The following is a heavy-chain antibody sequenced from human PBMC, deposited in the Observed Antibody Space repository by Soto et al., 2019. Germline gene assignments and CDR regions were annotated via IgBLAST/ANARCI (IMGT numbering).Heavy chain of an antibody. CDR3: ARRGGSGSGGDV. J-gene: IGHJ6*02. CDR1: GFTFSTRG. Sequence: QVQLVESGGGVVQPGRSLRLSCAASGFTFSTRGMHWVRQAPGKGLEWVALIWFDGSIKYYADSVKGRFTISRDNSKNTLYLKRDGLRAEDTAVYYCARRGGSGSGGDVWGQGTTVIVSS. CDR2: IWFDGSIK. D-gene: IGHD3-10*01. V-gene: IGHV3-33*01.